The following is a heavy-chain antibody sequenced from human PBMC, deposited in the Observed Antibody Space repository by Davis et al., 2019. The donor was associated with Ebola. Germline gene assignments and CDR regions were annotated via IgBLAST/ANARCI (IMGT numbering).Heavy chain of an antibody. V-gene: IGHV5-10-1*01. CDR2: IDPSDSYT. CDR1: GYSFTSYW. Sequence: GESLKISCQGSGYSFTSYWISWVRQMPGKGLEWMGRIDPSDSYTNYSPSFQGHVTISADKSISTAYLQWSSLKASDTAMYYCASQSYYYYGMDVWGQGTTVTVSS. J-gene: IGHJ6*02. CDR3: ASQSYYYYGMDV.